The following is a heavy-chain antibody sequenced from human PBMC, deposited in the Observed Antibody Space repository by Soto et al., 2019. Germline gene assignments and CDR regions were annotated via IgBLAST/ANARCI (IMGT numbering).Heavy chain of an antibody. J-gene: IGHJ4*02. CDR2: TSFDASEN. V-gene: IGHV3-30*04. D-gene: IGHD5-12*01. CDR1: GFRFSGFA. Sequence: QVQLVESGGGVVQPGAFLRLSCAASGFRFSGFAMHWVRQAPGKGLEWVAVTSFDASENFYVDSVKGRFSISRDDSHNTVFLQMNGLRPEDTGIYYCARDLGGYVHLWDKSNYWGQGTLVNVSS. CDR3: ARDLGGYVHLWDKSNY.